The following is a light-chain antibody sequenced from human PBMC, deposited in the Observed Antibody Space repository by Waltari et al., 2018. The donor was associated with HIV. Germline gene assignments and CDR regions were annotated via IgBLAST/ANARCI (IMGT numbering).Light chain of an antibody. J-gene: IGLJ2*01. CDR2: GNN. CDR3: QSYDSSLTGSV. V-gene: IGLV1-40*01. CDR1: SSNIGAGYD. Sequence: QSVLTQPPSVSGAPGPRVTISCTGSSSNIGAGYDVHWYQQVPGPAPKLLIYGNNNRPSGVPDRFSASKSGASPSLAITGLQAEDEADYYCQSYDSSLTGSVFGGGTKLTVL.